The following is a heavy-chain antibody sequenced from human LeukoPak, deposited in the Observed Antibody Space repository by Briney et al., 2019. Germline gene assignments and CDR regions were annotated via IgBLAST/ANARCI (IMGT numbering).Heavy chain of an antibody. J-gene: IGHJ4*02. V-gene: IGHV1-69*04. CDR1: GGTFSSYA. CDR2: IIPILGIA. CDR3: ARGYGSGSYFFDY. Sequence: SVKVSCKASGGTFSSYAISWVRQAPGQGLEWMGRIIPILGIANYAQKFQGRVTITADKSTSTAYMELSSLRSEDMAVYYCARGYGSGSYFFDYWGQGTLVTVSS. D-gene: IGHD3-10*01.